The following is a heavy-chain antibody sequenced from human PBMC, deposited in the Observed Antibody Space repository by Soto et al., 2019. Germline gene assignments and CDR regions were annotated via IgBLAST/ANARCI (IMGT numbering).Heavy chain of an antibody. CDR3: ARVGYGSGSSRPRMRWFGP. J-gene: IGHJ5*02. V-gene: IGHV1-2*02. D-gene: IGHD3-10*01. CDR1: GYTFTGYY. CDR2: INPNSGGT. Sequence: GASVKVSCKASGYTFTGYYMYWARQAPGQGLEWMGWINPNSGGTNYAQKFQGRVTMTRDTSISTAHIERSSLRSDDTAEYYCARVGYGSGSSRPRMRWFGPGGQGRLVTVSS.